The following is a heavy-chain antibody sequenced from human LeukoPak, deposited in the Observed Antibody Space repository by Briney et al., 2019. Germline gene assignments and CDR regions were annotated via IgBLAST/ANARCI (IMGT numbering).Heavy chain of an antibody. Sequence: GGSLRLSCAASRFTFNTYWMHWVRQAPGKGLVWVSRIDSDGYSAAYADSVKGRFTISRDNAKNTLYLQMNSLRAEDTAVYYCASEGTTGTTWGPDYWGQGTLVTVSS. V-gene: IGHV3-74*01. CDR3: ASEGTTGTTWGPDY. J-gene: IGHJ4*02. D-gene: IGHD1-1*01. CDR2: IDSDGYSA. CDR1: RFTFNTYW.